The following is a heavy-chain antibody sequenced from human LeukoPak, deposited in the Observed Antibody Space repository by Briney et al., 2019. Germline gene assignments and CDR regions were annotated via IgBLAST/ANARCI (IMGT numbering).Heavy chain of an antibody. D-gene: IGHD4-23*01. J-gene: IGHJ4*02. Sequence: PGGSLRLSCAASGFTFDRFAMHWARQAPGKGLEWVSLISGDGFTTYYVDSVKGRFTMSRDNSKNSLYLQMKSLRTEDTALYYCGRDHVYGGADYWGQGTLVTVSS. CDR2: ISGDGFTT. CDR3: GRDHVYGGADY. V-gene: IGHV3-43*02. CDR1: GFTFDRFA.